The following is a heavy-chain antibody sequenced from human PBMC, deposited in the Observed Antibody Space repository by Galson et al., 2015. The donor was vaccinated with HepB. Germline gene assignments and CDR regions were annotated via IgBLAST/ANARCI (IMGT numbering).Heavy chain of an antibody. Sequence: SLRLSCAASGFSFSDYYMSWIRQSPGKGLEWVSYISSRGTTLYYADSVKGRFTISRDNAKNSLYLQMNSLRAEDTAVYYCARDPDSTYGYGAVFDIWGQGTMVTVSS. CDR3: ARDPDSTYGYGAVFDI. J-gene: IGHJ3*02. CDR2: ISSRGTTL. D-gene: IGHD4/OR15-4a*01. CDR1: GFSFSDYY. V-gene: IGHV3-11*01.